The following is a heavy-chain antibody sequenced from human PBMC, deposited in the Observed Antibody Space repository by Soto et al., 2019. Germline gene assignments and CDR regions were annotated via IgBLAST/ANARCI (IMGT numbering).Heavy chain of an antibody. D-gene: IGHD3-10*01. Sequence: QVQLVESGGGVVQPGRSLRLSCAASGFTFSAYGMYWVRQAPGKGLEWVAVIWYDGTNKYYADSVKGRFTISRDNSKNMLYLQMNSLRAEDTAVYYCARDRNYYGSGSSAIDYWGQGTLFTVSS. J-gene: IGHJ4*02. CDR2: IWYDGTNK. V-gene: IGHV3-33*08. CDR3: ARDRNYYGSGSSAIDY. CDR1: GFTFSAYG.